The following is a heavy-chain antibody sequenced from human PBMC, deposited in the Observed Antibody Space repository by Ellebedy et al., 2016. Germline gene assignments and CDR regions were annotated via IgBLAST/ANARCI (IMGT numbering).Heavy chain of an antibody. D-gene: IGHD4-17*01. V-gene: IGHV4-34*01. CDR3: ARHFTLTTVTSNHYYGMDV. J-gene: IGHJ6*02. CDR2: INHSGST. CDR1: GGSFSGYY. Sequence: SETLSLXXAVYGGSFSGYYWSWIRQPPGKGLEWIGEINHSGSTNYNPSLKSRVTISVDTSKNQFSLKLSSVTAADTAVYYCARHFTLTTVTSNHYYGMDVWGQGTTVTVSS.